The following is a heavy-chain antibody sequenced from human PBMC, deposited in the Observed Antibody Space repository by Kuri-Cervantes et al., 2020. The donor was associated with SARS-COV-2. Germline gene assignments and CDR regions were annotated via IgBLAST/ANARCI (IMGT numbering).Heavy chain of an antibody. V-gene: IGHV1-8*01. D-gene: IGHD2-21*01. CDR3: AREATGDLFRVQGKWFDS. J-gene: IGHJ5*01. CDR2: VKTNSGNT. CDR1: ETTFPNYD. Sequence: ASVKVSCKTPETTFPNYDINWVRQATGQGLEWMGMVKTNSGNTLYAQFFQGRVTMTRDISTSTVYMELSSLRSEDTAVYYCAREATGDLFRVQGKWFDSWGQGTLVTVSS.